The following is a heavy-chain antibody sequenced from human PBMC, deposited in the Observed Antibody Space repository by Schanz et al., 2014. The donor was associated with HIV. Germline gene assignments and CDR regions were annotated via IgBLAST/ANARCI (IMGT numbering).Heavy chain of an antibody. CDR2: ISYDGNKR. CDR3: ARDGYNSMSRKVYYFDY. V-gene: IGHV3-30*03. J-gene: IGHJ4*02. Sequence: VQLVESGGGLVQPGGSLRLSCAASGFTFNSYDMHWVRQAPGKGLEWVAVISYDGNKRYYADSVKGRFTISRDNAQNLLFLQLSGLRAEDTAVYFCARDGYNSMSRKVYYFDYWGLGTQVTVST. D-gene: IGHD1-1*01. CDR1: GFTFNSYD.